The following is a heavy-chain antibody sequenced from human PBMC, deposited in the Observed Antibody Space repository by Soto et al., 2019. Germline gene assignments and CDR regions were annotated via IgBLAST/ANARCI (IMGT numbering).Heavy chain of an antibody. CDR1: GLTFSNYA. D-gene: IGHD2-2*01. CDR2: ISGSGDST. CDR3: ANRELQSCSGTFCSVFDY. V-gene: IGHV3-23*01. J-gene: IGHJ4*02. Sequence: EVQLLESGGGLVQPGGSLRLSCAVSGLTFSNYAMSWVRQAPGKGLDWVSGISGSGDSTYYADSVKGRFTISRDNSKNTLYLQMNSLRAEDTAVYYCANRELQSCSGTFCSVFDYWGQGTPVTVSS.